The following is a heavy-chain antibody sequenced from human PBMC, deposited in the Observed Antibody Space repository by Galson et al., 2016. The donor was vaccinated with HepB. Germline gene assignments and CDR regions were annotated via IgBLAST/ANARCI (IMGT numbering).Heavy chain of an antibody. Sequence: LRLSCAASGFTFSSLAINWVRQAPGKGLEWVSGISGSGGTTYHADSVKGRFTISRDNSKNTLYLQMNSLRAEDTAVYYCAREGAFTYYDILTGYSPPDAFDVWGQGTMVTVSS. CDR1: GFTFSSLA. J-gene: IGHJ3*01. V-gene: IGHV3-23*01. CDR2: ISGSGGTT. CDR3: AREGAFTYYDILTGYSPPDAFDV. D-gene: IGHD3-9*01.